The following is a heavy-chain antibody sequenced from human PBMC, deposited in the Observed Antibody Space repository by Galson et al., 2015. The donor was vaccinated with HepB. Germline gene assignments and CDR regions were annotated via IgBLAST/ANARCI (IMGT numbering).Heavy chain of an antibody. Sequence: SLRLSCAASGFTFSSYGMHWVRQAPGKGLEWVAVISYDGSNKYYADSVKGRFTISRDNSKNTLYLQMNSLRAEDTAVYYCAKEGGLSYDSTLGWFDPWGQGTLVTVSS. CDR3: AKEGGLSYDSTLGWFDP. D-gene: IGHD3-22*01. CDR2: ISYDGSNK. CDR1: GFTFSSYG. J-gene: IGHJ5*02. V-gene: IGHV3-30*18.